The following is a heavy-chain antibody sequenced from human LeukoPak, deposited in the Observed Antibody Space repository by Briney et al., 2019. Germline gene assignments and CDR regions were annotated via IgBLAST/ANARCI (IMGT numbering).Heavy chain of an antibody. Sequence: SETLSLTCTVSGGSIRTDGAYWAWIRQPPGKGLEWIGSIYIDGITHYNSSLQSRVTLSIDTSKNHFSLRLTSVTAADTAVFYCARLFTRAWEYRYGMDVWGQGTAVTVSS. J-gene: IGHJ6*02. CDR3: ARLFTRAWEYRYGMDV. CDR2: IYIDGIT. CDR1: GGSIRTDGAY. V-gene: IGHV4-39*02. D-gene: IGHD1-26*01.